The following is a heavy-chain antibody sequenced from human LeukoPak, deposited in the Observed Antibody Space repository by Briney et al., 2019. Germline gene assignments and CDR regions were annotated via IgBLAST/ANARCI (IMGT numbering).Heavy chain of an antibody. V-gene: IGHV3-11*06. CDR2: ISSSGSYT. CDR1: GFTFSDYY. CDR3: ARRSYSSGYYFDY. D-gene: IGHD6-19*01. Sequence: GGSLRLSCAASGFTFSDYYMSWIRQAPGKGLEWVSYISSSGSYTNYADSVKGRFTISRDNAKNSLYLQMNCLRAEDTAVYYCARRSYSSGYYFDYWGQGTLVTVSS. J-gene: IGHJ4*02.